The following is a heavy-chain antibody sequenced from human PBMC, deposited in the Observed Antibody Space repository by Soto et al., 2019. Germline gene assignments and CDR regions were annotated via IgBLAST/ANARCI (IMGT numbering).Heavy chain of an antibody. D-gene: IGHD3-3*01. Sequence: QITLKESGPTVVKPTETLTLTCTFSGFSLTTSGVGVGWVRQSPGKAPEWLALIYWDDDKRYSTSLKSRLTITKDTSKNQVVLTMANVDPVDTATYYCAHRVLRTVFGLVTTTAIYFDFWGQGTTVVVSS. V-gene: IGHV2-5*02. CDR2: IYWDDDK. J-gene: IGHJ4*02. CDR1: GFSLTTSGVG. CDR3: AHRVLRTVFGLVTTTAIYFDF.